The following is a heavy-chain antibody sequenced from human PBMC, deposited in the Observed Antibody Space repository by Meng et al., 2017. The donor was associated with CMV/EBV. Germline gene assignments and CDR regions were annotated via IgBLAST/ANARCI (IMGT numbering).Heavy chain of an antibody. J-gene: IGHJ6*02. D-gene: IGHD3-3*01. CDR2: INPNSGGT. CDR1: GYTFTGYY. Sequence: ASVQVSCKASGYTFTGYYMHWVRQAPGQGLEWMGWINPNSGGTNYAQKFQGRVIMTRDTYISTAYMELSRLRSDDTAVYYCASMYYDCWCGYWRNYYYGMDVWGQGTTVTVSS. V-gene: IGHV1-2*02. CDR3: ASMYYDCWCGYWRNYYYGMDV.